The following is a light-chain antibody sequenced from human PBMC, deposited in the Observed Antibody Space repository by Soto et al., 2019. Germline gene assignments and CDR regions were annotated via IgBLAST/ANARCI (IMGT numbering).Light chain of an antibody. CDR3: QQRSNWLWT. Sequence: EIVLTQSPATLSLSPGERATLSGRASQSVSSYLAWYQQKPGQAPRLLIYDASNRATGIPARFSGSGSGTDFTLTISSLEPEDCAVYYCQQRSNWLWTFGQGTKVEIK. V-gene: IGKV3-11*01. J-gene: IGKJ1*01. CDR2: DAS. CDR1: QSVSSY.